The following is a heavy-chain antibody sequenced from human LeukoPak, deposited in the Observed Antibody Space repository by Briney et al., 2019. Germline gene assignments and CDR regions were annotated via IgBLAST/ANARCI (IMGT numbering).Heavy chain of an antibody. CDR2: ISYDGSKK. Sequence: PGGSLRLLCAASVFTLKNYDMHGVRHAPGKGRVCVVDISYDGSKKFYGDSVEGRFTISRDNYKHTLYMQMNSLRAEDTAVYYCAKEFITLGVDGWGQGTTVTVSS. V-gene: IGHV3-30*18. CDR1: VFTLKNYD. J-gene: IGHJ6*02. CDR3: AKEFITLGVDG.